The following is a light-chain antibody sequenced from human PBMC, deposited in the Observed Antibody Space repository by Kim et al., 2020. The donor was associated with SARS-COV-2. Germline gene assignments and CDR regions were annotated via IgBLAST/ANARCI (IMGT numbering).Light chain of an antibody. CDR3: HQYATAPRT. CDR2: GAS. Sequence: SPGERATLSCRARQNVTTSYLAWYQQKPGQAPRLLIYGASSRATGIPDRISGSGSGTDFTLIIWRLEPEDFAVYYCHQYATAPRTFGQGTKVDIK. J-gene: IGKJ1*01. V-gene: IGKV3-20*01. CDR1: QNVTTSY.